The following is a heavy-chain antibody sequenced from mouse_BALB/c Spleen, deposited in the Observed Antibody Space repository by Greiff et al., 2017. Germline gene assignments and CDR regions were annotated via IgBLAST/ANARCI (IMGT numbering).Heavy chain of an antibody. Sequence: EVQLQQSGAELVRSGASVKLSCTASGFNINDYYMHWVKQRPEQGLEWIGWIDPENGDTEYAPKFQGKATMTADTSSNTAYLQLSSLTSEDTAVYYCNALYYYGSSFAYWGQGTLVTVSA. CDR1: GFNINDYY. D-gene: IGHD1-1*01. CDR3: NALYYYGSSFAY. V-gene: IGHV14-4*02. CDR2: IDPENGDT. J-gene: IGHJ3*01.